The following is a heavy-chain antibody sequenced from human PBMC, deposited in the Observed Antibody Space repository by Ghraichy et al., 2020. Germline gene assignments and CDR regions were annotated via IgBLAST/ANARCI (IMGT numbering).Heavy chain of an antibody. CDR3: ARANSGYFDL. V-gene: IGHV4-59*01. CDR2: NYFSGTT. J-gene: IGHJ2*01. CDR1: GGSISTYY. Sequence: SETLSLTCTVSGGSISTYYWSWVRQPPGKGLEWIGYNYFSGTTNYNPSLKSRVTISVDTSKNQFSLRVTSVTAADTAVYYCARANSGYFDLWGRGTLVTVSS. D-gene: IGHD1-1*01.